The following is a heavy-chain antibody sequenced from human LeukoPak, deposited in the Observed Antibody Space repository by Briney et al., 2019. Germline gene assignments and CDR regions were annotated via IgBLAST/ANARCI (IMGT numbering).Heavy chain of an antibody. Sequence: GASVKVSCKASGYTFTSYGISWVRQAPGQGLEWMGWISAYNGNTNYAQKLQGRVTMTTDTSTSTAYMELRSLRSDDTAVYYCARDTFRDYGSGSYYTRAHHYWGXGTLVTVSS. J-gene: IGHJ4*02. V-gene: IGHV1-18*01. D-gene: IGHD3-10*01. CDR3: ARDTFRDYGSGSYYTRAHHY. CDR2: ISAYNGNT. CDR1: GYTFTSYG.